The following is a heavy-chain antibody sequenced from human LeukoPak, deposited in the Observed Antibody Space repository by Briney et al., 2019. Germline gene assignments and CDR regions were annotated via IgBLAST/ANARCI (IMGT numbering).Heavy chain of an antibody. D-gene: IGHD3-10*01. CDR1: GGSLSGYY. CDR3: ARMPKRFGELSIGAFDI. V-gene: IGHV4-34*01. J-gene: IGHJ3*02. Sequence: SETLSLTCAVYGGSLSGYYWSWIRQPPGDGREWTGETNPSGRTNYNPCLKSRVTIALDTSKNQFSLKLSSVTAADKAMYYCARMPKRFGELSIGAFDIWGQGTMVTVSS. CDR2: TNPSGRT.